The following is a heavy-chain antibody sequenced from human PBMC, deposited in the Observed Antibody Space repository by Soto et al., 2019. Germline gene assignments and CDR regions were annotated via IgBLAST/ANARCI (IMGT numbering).Heavy chain of an antibody. J-gene: IGHJ6*02. D-gene: IGHD3-10*01. CDR3: ARLSYPTQYYYYGMDV. CDR2: IYPGDSDT. Sequence: LKISCKGSGYSFSSYWIGWVRQMPGKGLEWMGIIYPGDSDTRYSPSFQGQVTISVDKSISTANLHWNSLKASDTAMYYCARLSYPTQYYYYGMDVWGQGTAVTV. V-gene: IGHV5-51*01. CDR1: GYSFSSYW.